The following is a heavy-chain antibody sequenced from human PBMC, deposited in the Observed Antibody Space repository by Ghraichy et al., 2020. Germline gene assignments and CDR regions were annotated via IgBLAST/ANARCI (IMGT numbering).Heavy chain of an antibody. J-gene: IGHJ3*02. D-gene: IGHD2-21*02. CDR2: ISAYIEDT. Sequence: ASVKVSCKASGYSFTSYGLSWVRQAPGQGLEWIGWISAYIEDTNYAQSLQDRVTLTTDTSTSTAYMELRSLRSDDTAVYYCARDIVHCGGDCYRDTFDIWGQGTMVTVSS. CDR1: GYSFTSYG. CDR3: ARDIVHCGGDCYRDTFDI. V-gene: IGHV1-18*04.